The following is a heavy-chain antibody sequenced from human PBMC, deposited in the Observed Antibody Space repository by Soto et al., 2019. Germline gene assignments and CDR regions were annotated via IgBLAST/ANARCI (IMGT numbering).Heavy chain of an antibody. V-gene: IGHV3-23*01. CDR3: TKGSIPAVGRVFFES. CDR1: GFFFNGFD. CDR2: ISANAGNI. D-gene: IGHD6-13*01. J-gene: IGHJ4*02. Sequence: EVQLLESGGGLVQPGGSLRLSCAASGFFFNGFDMSWVRQAPGMGLEWVSTISANAGNINYAGSVRGRFSISRDSSKNSVDLQMNSLRVEDTAVDYCTKGSIPAVGRVFFESWGQGTLVTVSS.